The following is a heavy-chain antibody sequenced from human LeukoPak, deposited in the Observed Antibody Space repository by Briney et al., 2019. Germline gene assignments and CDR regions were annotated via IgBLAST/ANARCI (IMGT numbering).Heavy chain of an antibody. D-gene: IGHD3-22*01. Sequence: ASVKVSCKASGYTFTSYGISWVRQAPGQGLEWMGWISAYNGNTNYAQKLQGRVTMTTDTSTSTAYMELRSLRSDDTAVYYCARTDSSGYYYVDAFDIWGQGTMVTVSS. CDR3: ARTDSSGYYYVDAFDI. J-gene: IGHJ3*02. CDR2: ISAYNGNT. CDR1: GYTFTSYG. V-gene: IGHV1-18*01.